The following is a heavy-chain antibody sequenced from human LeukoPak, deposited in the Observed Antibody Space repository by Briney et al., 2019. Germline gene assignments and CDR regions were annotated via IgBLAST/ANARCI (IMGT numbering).Heavy chain of an antibody. CDR2: ITSDGTGT. Sequence: GGSLRLSCSASGFTLTTYSMHWVRQAPGKGLEYVSSITSDGTGTYYADSVKGRFTISRDNSKNTLYLQMSSLRAEDTAVYYCVRLSGGYYYDYWGRGTLVTVSS. CDR1: GFTLTTYS. CDR3: VRLSGGYYYDY. J-gene: IGHJ4*02. D-gene: IGHD3-22*01. V-gene: IGHV3-64D*09.